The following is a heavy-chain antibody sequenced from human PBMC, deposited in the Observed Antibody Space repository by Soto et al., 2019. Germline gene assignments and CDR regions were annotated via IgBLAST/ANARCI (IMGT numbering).Heavy chain of an antibody. V-gene: IGHV4-34*01. J-gene: IGHJ4*02. CDR1: GGSFSGYY. CDR3: ASTPYDYIWGSYRIYFDD. D-gene: IGHD3-16*02. CDR2: INHSGST. Sequence: SETLSLTCAVYGGSFSGYYWSWIRQPPGKGLEWIGEINHSGSTNYNPSLKSRVTISVGTSKNQFSLKLSSVTAADTAVYYCASTPYDYIWGSYRIYFDDWGQGTLVTVSS.